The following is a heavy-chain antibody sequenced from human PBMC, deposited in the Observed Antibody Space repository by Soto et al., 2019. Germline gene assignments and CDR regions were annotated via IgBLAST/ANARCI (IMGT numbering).Heavy chain of an antibody. CDR3: ARGDWFGELLGF. Sequence: GESLKISCAASGFTFSSYNMNWVRQAPGKGLEWVSCIGGSSSYIYYVDSVQGRFTISRDNAKNSLNLQMNSLRVEDTAVYYCARGDWFGELLGFWGQGTLVTVSS. V-gene: IGHV3-21*01. CDR2: IGGSSSYI. D-gene: IGHD3-10*01. J-gene: IGHJ4*02. CDR1: GFTFSSYN.